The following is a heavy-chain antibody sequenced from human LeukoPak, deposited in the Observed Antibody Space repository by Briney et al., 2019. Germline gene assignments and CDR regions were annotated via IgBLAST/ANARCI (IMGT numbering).Heavy chain of an antibody. CDR3: ARAPSPVYSGMDV. CDR2: ISTYNGNT. V-gene: IGHV1-18*01. D-gene: IGHD6-6*01. J-gene: IGHJ6*02. CDR1: GYTFTSYG. Sequence: ASVKVSCKASGYTFTSYGISWVRQAPGQGLEWMGWISTYNGNTNYAQKPQGRVTMTTDTSTSTAYMELRSLRSDDTAVYYCARAPSPVYSGMDVWGQGTTVTVSS.